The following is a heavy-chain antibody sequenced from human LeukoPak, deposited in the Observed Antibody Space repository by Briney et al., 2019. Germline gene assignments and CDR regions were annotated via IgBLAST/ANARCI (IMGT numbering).Heavy chain of an antibody. CDR3: AREGPYCGSTSCYSAFDI. J-gene: IGHJ3*02. CDR2: IIPILGIA. V-gene: IGHV1-69*04. Sequence: SVKVSCKASGGTFSSYAISWVRQAPGQGLEWMGRIIPILGIANYAQKFQGRVTITADKSTSTAYMELSSLRSEDTAVYYCAREGPYCGSTSCYSAFDIWGQGTMVTVSS. D-gene: IGHD2-2*01. CDR1: GGTFSSYA.